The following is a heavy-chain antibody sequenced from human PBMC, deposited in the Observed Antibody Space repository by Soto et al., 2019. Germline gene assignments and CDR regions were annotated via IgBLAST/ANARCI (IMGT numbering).Heavy chain of an antibody. J-gene: IGHJ5*02. Sequence: EVQLVESGGGLVKPGGSLRLSCAASGFTFSSYSMNWVRQAPGKGLEWVSSISSSSSYIYYADSVKGRFTISRDNAKNSLYLQMTSLRAEDTAVYYCARAKYYYDSPTGGWFAPWGQGTLVTVSS. CDR1: GFTFSSYS. V-gene: IGHV3-21*01. D-gene: IGHD3-22*01. CDR3: ARAKYYYDSPTGGWFAP. CDR2: ISSSSSYI.